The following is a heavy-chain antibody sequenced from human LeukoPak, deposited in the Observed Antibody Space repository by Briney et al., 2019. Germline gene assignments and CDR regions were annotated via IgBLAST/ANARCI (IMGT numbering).Heavy chain of an antibody. V-gene: IGHV4-59*08. CDR1: GGSISGYY. J-gene: IGHJ3*02. Sequence: PSETLSLTCTVSGGSISGYYWSWIRQPPGKGLEWIGYIYYSGSTNYNPSLKSRVTISVDTSKNQFSLKLSSVTAADTAVYYCAKSITMIVAGAAFDIWGQGTMVTVSS. CDR2: IYYSGST. D-gene: IGHD3-22*01. CDR3: AKSITMIVAGAAFDI.